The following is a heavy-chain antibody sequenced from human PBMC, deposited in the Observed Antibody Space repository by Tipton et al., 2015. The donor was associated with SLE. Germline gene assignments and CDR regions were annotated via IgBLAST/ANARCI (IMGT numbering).Heavy chain of an antibody. CDR1: GYSISSGYY. CDR2: IYYSGST. V-gene: IGHV4-38-2*01. J-gene: IGHJ4*02. D-gene: IGHD6-19*01. CDR3: ARGGGSSGVFDY. Sequence: TLSLTCAVSGYSISSGYYWGWIRQPPGKGLEWIGSIYYSGSTYYNPSLKSRVTMSVDTSKNQFSLKLSSVTAADTAVYYCARGGGSSGVFDYWGQGTLVTVSS.